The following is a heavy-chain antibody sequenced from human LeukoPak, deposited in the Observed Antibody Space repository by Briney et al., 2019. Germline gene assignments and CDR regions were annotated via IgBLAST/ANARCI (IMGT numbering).Heavy chain of an antibody. J-gene: IGHJ4*02. CDR1: GGSISSYY. V-gene: IGHV4-59*12. D-gene: IGHD3-10*01. CDR2: LYHGAST. CDR3: AREMVRGVIDS. Sequence: SETLSLTCTVSGGSISSYYWSWIRQPPGKGLEWIASLYHGASTYYNPSLKSRVTISVDTSKNQFSLKLSSVTATDTAMYYCAREMVRGVIDSWGQGTLVTVSS.